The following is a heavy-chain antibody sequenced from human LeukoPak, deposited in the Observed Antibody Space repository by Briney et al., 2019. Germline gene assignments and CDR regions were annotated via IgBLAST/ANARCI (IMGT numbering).Heavy chain of an antibody. V-gene: IGHV4-59*01. J-gene: IGHJ4*02. Sequence: SETLSLTCTVSGGSISSYYWSWIRQPPGKGLEWIGYIYYSGSTNYNPSLKSRVTISADTSKNQFSLKLSSVTAADTAVYYCARAAEPYTPFDYWGQGTLVTVSS. CDR2: IYYSGST. CDR3: ARAAEPYTPFDY. CDR1: GGSISSYY. D-gene: IGHD1-14*01.